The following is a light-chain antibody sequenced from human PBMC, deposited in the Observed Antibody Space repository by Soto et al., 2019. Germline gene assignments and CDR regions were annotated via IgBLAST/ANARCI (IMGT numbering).Light chain of an antibody. V-gene: IGLV2-14*01. CDR2: EVS. CDR1: SSDVGGYNY. Sequence: QSVLTQPASVSGSPGQSITISCTGTSSDVGGYNYVSWYQQHPGKAPKLMIYEVSNRPSGVSNRFSGSKSGNTASLTISGLQAEDEADYYCTSYTTSITLNVLFGGGTKVTVL. J-gene: IGLJ2*01. CDR3: TSYTTSITLNVL.